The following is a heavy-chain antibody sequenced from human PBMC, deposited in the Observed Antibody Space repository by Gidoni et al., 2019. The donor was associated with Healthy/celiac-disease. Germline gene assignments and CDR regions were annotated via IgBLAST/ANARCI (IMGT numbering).Heavy chain of an antibody. J-gene: IGHJ4*02. CDR3: ARSRDGYNYGFDY. CDR1: GGSISSGSYY. V-gene: IGHV4-61*02. Sequence: QVQLQESGPGLVKPSQTLSLTCTVSGGSISSGSYYWSWIRQPAGKGLEWIGRIYTSGSTNYNPSLKSRVTISVDTSKNQFSLKLSSVTAADTAVYYCARSRDGYNYGFDYWGQGTLVTVSS. CDR2: IYTSGST. D-gene: IGHD5-12*01.